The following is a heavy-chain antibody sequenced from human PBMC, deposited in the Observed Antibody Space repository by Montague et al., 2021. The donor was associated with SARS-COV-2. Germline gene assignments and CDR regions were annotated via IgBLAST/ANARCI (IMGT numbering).Heavy chain of an antibody. J-gene: IGHJ4*02. CDR1: GFTFSSYA. D-gene: IGHD4-23*01. CDR3: ASELADYGGFDY. V-gene: IGHV3-30-3*01. Sequence: SLRLSCAASGFTFSSYAMHWVRQAPGKGLEWVAVISYDGSNKYYADSVKGRFTISRDNSKNTLYLQMNSLRAEDTAVYYCASELADYGGFDYWGQGTLVTVSS. CDR2: ISYDGSNK.